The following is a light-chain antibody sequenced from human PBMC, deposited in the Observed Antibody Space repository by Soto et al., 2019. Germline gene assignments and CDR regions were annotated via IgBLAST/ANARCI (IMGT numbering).Light chain of an antibody. CDR2: DVS. CDR1: SSDVGGFDH. CDR3: NSFTTTNTYV. Sequence: QSALTQPASVSGSPGQSITISCTGASSDVGGFDHVSWYQQHPGKVPRLLIYDVSSRPSGVSDRFSGSKSGNTASLTISGLQAEDEAVYYCNSFTTTNTYVFGTGTKVTVL. J-gene: IGLJ1*01. V-gene: IGLV2-14*03.